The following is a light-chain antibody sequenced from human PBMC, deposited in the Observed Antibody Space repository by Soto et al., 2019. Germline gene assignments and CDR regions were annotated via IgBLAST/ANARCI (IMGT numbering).Light chain of an antibody. CDR1: QSISRW. CDR2: DVS. CDR3: QQYETYYQWT. J-gene: IGKJ1*01. Sequence: DIQMTQSPSTLSASLGDRVTITCRASQSISRWLAWYQQKPGKAPRLLISDVSSLERWVPSRFSGSGSGTEFTLNISSLQPDDFATYHCQQYETYYQWTFGQGTKVEI. V-gene: IGKV1-5*01.